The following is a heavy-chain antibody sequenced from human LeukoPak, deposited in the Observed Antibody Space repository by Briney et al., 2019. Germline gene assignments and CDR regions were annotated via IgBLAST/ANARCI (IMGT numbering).Heavy chain of an antibody. CDR1: GGTFSSYA. J-gene: IGHJ4*02. V-gene: IGHV1-69*13. CDR3: ARAESYYDILTGEFDY. CDR2: IIPIFGTA. Sequence: ASVKVSCKASGGTFSSYAISWVRQAPGQGLEWMGGIIPIFGTANYAQKFQGRVTITADESTSTAYMELSSLRSEDTAVYYCARAESYYDILTGEFDYWGQGTLVTVSS. D-gene: IGHD3-9*01.